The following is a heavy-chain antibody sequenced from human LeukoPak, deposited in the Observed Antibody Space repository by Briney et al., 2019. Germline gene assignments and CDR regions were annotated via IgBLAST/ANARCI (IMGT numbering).Heavy chain of an antibody. V-gene: IGHV3-53*01. D-gene: IGHD5/OR15-5a*01. J-gene: IGHJ4*02. CDR2: IYFGGTT. CDR3: ARGDGVYVY. CDR1: GFTFSSYA. Sequence: GGSLRLSCAASGFTFSSYAMSWVRQAPGQGLEWVSVIYFGGTTYYADSVKGRFTISRDNSKDTVYLQMNSLRVEDTAVYYCARGDGVYVYWGQGTLVTVSS.